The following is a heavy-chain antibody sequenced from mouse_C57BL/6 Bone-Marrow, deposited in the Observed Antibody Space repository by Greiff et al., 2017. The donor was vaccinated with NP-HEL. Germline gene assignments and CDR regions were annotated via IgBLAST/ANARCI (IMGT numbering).Heavy chain of an antibody. D-gene: IGHD2-4*01. CDR2: ISSGGSYT. V-gene: IGHV5-6*01. J-gene: IGHJ3*01. CDR3: ASPYDYDVAWFAY. Sequence: EVQVVESGGDLVKPGGSLKLSCAASGFTFSSYGMSWVRQTPDKRLEWVATISSGGSYTYYPDSVNGRFTISRDNAKNTLYLQMSSLKSEDTAMYYCASPYDYDVAWFAYWGQGTLVTVSA. CDR1: GFTFSSYG.